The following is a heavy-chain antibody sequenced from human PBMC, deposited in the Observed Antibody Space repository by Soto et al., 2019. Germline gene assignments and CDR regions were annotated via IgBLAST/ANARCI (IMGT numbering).Heavy chain of an antibody. J-gene: IGHJ4*02. V-gene: IGHV4-59*01. D-gene: IGHD6-13*01. CDR3: ARDADGSSWTSADY. Sequence: SETLSLTCTVSGGSISSYYWSWIRQPPGKGLEWIGYIYYSGSTNYNPSLKSRVTISVDTSKNQFSLKLSSVTAADTAVYYCARDADGSSWTSADYWGQGTLVTVSS. CDR2: IYYSGST. CDR1: GGSISSYY.